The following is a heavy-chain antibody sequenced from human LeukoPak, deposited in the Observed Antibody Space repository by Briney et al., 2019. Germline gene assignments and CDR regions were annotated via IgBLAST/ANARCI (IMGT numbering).Heavy chain of an antibody. Sequence: SETLSLTCTVSGYSISSGYYWGWIRQPPGKGLEWIGSIYHSGSTYYNPSLKSRVTISVDTSKNQFSLKLSSVTAADTAVYYCARMGPPGIAAAGNYWGQGTLVTVSS. J-gene: IGHJ4*02. D-gene: IGHD6-13*01. CDR1: GYSISSGYY. CDR3: ARMGPPGIAAAGNY. CDR2: IYHSGST. V-gene: IGHV4-38-2*02.